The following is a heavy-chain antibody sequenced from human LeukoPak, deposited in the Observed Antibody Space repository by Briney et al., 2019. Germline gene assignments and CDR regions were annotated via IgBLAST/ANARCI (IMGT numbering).Heavy chain of an antibody. CDR1: GISLSNYA. V-gene: IGHV3-23*01. D-gene: IGHD3-9*01. J-gene: IGHJ4*02. Sequence: GGSLRLSCVVSGISLSNYAMTWVRQAPGKGLEWVSYISERGGSTTYADSVKGRFTISRDNAKNSLYLQMNSLRAEDTAVYYCARGILYNDILTGPLGYWGQGTLVTVSS. CDR3: ARGILYNDILTGPLGY. CDR2: ISERGGST.